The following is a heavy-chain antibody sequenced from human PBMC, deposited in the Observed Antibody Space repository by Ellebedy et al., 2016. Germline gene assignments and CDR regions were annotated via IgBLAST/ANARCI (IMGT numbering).Heavy chain of an antibody. CDR2: ISGSGGST. Sequence: GGSLRLXCAASGFTFSSYAMSWVRQAPGKGLEWVSAISGSGGSTYYADSVKGRFTISRDNSKNTLYLQMNSLRAEDTAVYYCARVLRLLEAFDIWGQGTMVTVSS. CDR1: GFTFSSYA. D-gene: IGHD2-15*01. CDR3: ARVLRLLEAFDI. J-gene: IGHJ3*02. V-gene: IGHV3-23*01.